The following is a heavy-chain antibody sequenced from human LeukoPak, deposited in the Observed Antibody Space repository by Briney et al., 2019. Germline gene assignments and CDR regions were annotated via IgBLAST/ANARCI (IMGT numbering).Heavy chain of an antibody. Sequence: PGRSLRLSCSASGFAFSNYGVHWVRQAQGKGLEWLAVIWYDGSYKYYADSVKGRFTISRDNSKNTLYLHMNSLRAEDTAVYYCAKTSVGEGRISASGYFDNWGQGTLVTVSS. V-gene: IGHV3-33*06. J-gene: IGHJ4*02. CDR2: IWYDGSYK. CDR3: AKTSVGEGRISASGYFDN. D-gene: IGHD6-6*01. CDR1: GFAFSNYG.